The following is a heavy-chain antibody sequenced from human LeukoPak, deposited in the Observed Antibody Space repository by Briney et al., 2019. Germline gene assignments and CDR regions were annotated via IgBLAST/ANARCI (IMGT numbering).Heavy chain of an antibody. CDR3: ASAVAGAYYFDY. CDR2: ISSSGSTI. Sequence: PGGSLRLSCAASGFTFSDYYMSWIRQAPGKGLERVSYISSSGSTIYYADSVKGRFTISRDNAKNSLYLQMNSLRAEDTAVYYCASAVAGAYYFDYWGQGTLVTVSS. J-gene: IGHJ4*02. CDR1: GFTFSDYY. V-gene: IGHV3-11*01. D-gene: IGHD6-19*01.